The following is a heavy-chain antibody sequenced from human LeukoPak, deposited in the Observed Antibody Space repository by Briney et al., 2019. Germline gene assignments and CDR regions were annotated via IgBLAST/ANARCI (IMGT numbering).Heavy chain of an antibody. CDR1: GGSISSYY. V-gene: IGHV4-59*08. CDR2: IYYSGSI. CDR3: GRHRYTSSWLA. J-gene: IGHJ3*01. D-gene: IGHD6-13*01. Sequence: SETLSLTCTVSGGSISSYYWSWIRQPPGKGLEYIGYIYYSGSIHYNPSLKSRVTISVDTSKNQFSLRLTSVTAADTAVYYCGRHRYTSSWLAWGPGTMVTVSS.